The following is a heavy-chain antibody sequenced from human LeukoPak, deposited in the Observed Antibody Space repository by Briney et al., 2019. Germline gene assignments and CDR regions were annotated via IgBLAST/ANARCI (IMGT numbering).Heavy chain of an antibody. Sequence: PSETLSLTCTVSGGSISSYYWGWIRQPPGKGLEWIGSIYYSGSTYYNPSLKSRVTISVDTSKNQFSLKLSSVTAADTAVYYCARQGTATRSAFDYWGQGTLVTVSS. V-gene: IGHV4-39*01. CDR2: IYYSGST. J-gene: IGHJ4*02. D-gene: IGHD5-18*01. CDR1: GGSISSYY. CDR3: ARQGTATRSAFDY.